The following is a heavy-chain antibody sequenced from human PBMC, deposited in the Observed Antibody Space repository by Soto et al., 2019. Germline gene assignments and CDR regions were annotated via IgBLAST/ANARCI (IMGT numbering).Heavy chain of an antibody. D-gene: IGHD6-13*01. CDR3: AREGSSSWYSQRDNWFDP. V-gene: IGHV3-48*02. CDR1: GFTFSSYS. CDR2: ISSSSSTI. J-gene: IGHJ5*02. Sequence: GGSLRHSCAASGFTFSSYSMNWVRQAPGKGLEWVSYISSSSSTIYYADSVKGRFTISRDNAKNSLYLQMNSLRDEDTAVYYCAREGSSSWYSQRDNWFDPWGQGTLVTVSS.